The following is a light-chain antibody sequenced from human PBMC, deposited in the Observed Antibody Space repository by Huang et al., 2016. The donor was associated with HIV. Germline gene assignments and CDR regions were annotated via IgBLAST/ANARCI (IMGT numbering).Light chain of an antibody. V-gene: IGKV3-15*01. CDR2: GAS. J-gene: IGKJ2*01. CDR3: QHYNNWPYT. Sequence: EIEMTQSPATLSVSPGERATLSCRASQSVNSHLAWYQQKPGQAPRLLIFGASTRATGIPARFSGSGSGTEFTLTISSLQSEDFAVYYCQHYNNWPYTFGQGAKVEI. CDR1: QSVNSH.